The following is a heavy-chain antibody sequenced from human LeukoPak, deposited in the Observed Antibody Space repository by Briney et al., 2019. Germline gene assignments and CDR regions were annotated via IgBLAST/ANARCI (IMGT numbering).Heavy chain of an antibody. J-gene: IGHJ4*02. CDR2: IYYSGST. V-gene: IGHV4-39*01. CDR3: ARQLSAFWSGYYYFDY. Sequence: SETLSLTCTVSGGSISSSSYYWGWIRQPPGKGLEWIGSIYYSGSTYYNPSLKSRVTISVDTSKNQFSLKLSSVTAADTAVYYCARQLSAFWSGYYYFDYWGQGTLVTVSS. CDR1: GGSISSSSYY. D-gene: IGHD3-3*01.